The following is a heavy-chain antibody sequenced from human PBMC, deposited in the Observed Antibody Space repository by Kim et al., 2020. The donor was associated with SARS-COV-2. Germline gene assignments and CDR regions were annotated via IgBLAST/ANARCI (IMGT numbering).Heavy chain of an antibody. J-gene: IGHJ4*02. CDR1: GFTFSSYG. CDR2: ISYDGSNK. V-gene: IGHV3-30*18. Sequence: GGSLRLSCAASGFTFSSYGMHWVRQAPGKGLEWVAVISYDGSNKYYADSVKGRFTISRDNSKNTLYLQMNSLRAEDTAVYYCANRLGVGAIGLWGQGTLFTVSS. CDR3: ANRLGVGAIGL. D-gene: IGHD1-26*01.